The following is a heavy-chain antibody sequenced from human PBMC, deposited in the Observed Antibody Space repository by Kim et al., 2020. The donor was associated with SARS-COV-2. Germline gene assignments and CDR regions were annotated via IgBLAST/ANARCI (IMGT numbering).Heavy chain of an antibody. CDR2: IDPSDSYT. Sequence: GESLKISCKGSGYSFTSYWIRWVRQMPGKGLEWMGRIDPSDSYTNYSPSFQGHVTISADKSISTAYLQWSSLKASDTAMYYCARHPPPSRYYYDSSGYYHFDYWGQGTLVTVSS. J-gene: IGHJ4*02. D-gene: IGHD3-22*01. CDR3: ARHPPPSRYYYDSSGYYHFDY. CDR1: GYSFTSYW. V-gene: IGHV5-10-1*01.